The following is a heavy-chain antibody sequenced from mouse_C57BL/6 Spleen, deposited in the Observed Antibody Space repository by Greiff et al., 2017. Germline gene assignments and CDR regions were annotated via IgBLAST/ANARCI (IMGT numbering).Heavy chain of an antibody. D-gene: IGHD1-1*01. CDR3: ARLGDYYGSSWYFDV. Sequence: QVQLQQPGAELVRPGTSVKLSCKASGYTFTSYWMHWVKQRPGQGLEWIGVIDPSDSYTNYNQKFKGKATLTVDTSSSTAYMQLSSLTSEDSAVXYCARLGDYYGSSWYFDVWGTGTTVTVSS. CDR1: GYTFTSYW. V-gene: IGHV1-59*01. CDR2: IDPSDSYT. J-gene: IGHJ1*03.